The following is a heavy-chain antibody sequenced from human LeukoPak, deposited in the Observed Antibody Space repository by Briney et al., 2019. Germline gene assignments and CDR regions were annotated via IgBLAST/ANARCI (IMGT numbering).Heavy chain of an antibody. CDR1: GYTFAGYY. V-gene: IGHV1-2*06. Sequence: ASVKVSCKASGYTFAGYYMHWVRQAPGQGLEWMGRINPNSGGTNYARKFQGRVTMTRGTSISTAYMELSRLRSDDTAVYYCAREETSGGFDYWGQGTLVTVSS. CDR3: AREETSGGFDY. D-gene: IGHD3-10*01. CDR2: INPNSGGT. J-gene: IGHJ4*02.